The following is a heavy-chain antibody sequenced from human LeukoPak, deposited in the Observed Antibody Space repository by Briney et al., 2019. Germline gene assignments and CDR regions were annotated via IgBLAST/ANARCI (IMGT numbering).Heavy chain of an antibody. CDR3: ARDGGGAAGTLGGYYYGMDV. Sequence: GGSLRLSCAASGFTFSSYAMHWVRQAPGKGLEWVAVISYDGSNKYYADSVKGRFTISRDNSKNTLYLQMNSLRAEDTAVYYCARDGGGAAGTLGGYYYGMDVWGQGTTVTVSS. V-gene: IGHV3-30*04. D-gene: IGHD6-13*01. CDR2: ISYDGSNK. J-gene: IGHJ6*02. CDR1: GFTFSSYA.